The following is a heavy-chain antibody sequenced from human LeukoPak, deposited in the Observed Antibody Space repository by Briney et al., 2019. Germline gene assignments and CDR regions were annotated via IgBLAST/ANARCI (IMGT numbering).Heavy chain of an antibody. Sequence: QPGGSLRLSCAASGFTVSSNYMTWVRQAPGKGLEWVSVNYSGGGTYYAESVKGRFTISRDNSKNTLYLQMNSLRAEDTAVYYCARAHIQDHTIVGLVDHWGQGTLVTVSS. CDR3: ARAHIQDHTIVGLVDH. CDR1: GFTVSSNY. J-gene: IGHJ5*02. CDR2: NYSGGGT. V-gene: IGHV3-53*01. D-gene: IGHD1-26*01.